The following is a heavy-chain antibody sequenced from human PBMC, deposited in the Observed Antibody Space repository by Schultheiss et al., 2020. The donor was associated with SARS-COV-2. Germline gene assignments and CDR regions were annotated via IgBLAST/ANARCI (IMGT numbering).Heavy chain of an antibody. Sequence: GGSLRLSCAASGFTFSNAWMNWVRQAPGKGLEWVGRIKSKTDGGTTDYAAPVKGRFTISRDDSKNTLYLQMNSLKTEDTAVYYCTGTTYYYDSSGYYTMRDYWGQGTLVTVSS. V-gene: IGHV3-15*07. CDR2: IKSKTDGGTT. D-gene: IGHD3-22*01. CDR1: GFTFSNAW. CDR3: TGTTYYYDSSGYYTMRDY. J-gene: IGHJ4*02.